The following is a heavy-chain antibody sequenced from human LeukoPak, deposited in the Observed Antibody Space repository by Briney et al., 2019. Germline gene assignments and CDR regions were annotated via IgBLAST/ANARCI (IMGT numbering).Heavy chain of an antibody. CDR2: ISSSSSYI. V-gene: IGHV3-21*01. Sequence: ETLSLTCAVSGGSISSSNWWSWVRQPPGKGLEWVSSISSSSSYIYYADSVRGRFTISRDNAKNSLYLQMNSLRAEDTAVYYCARDGRFPPEPLPRYFDYWGQGTLVTVSS. J-gene: IGHJ4*02. CDR1: GGSISSSN. D-gene: IGHD1-14*01. CDR3: ARDGRFPPEPLPRYFDY.